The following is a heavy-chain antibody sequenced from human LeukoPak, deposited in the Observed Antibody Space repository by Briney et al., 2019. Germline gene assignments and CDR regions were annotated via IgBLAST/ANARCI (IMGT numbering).Heavy chain of an antibody. CDR2: IYTSGST. V-gene: IGHV4-4*07. CDR1: GGSIRRYY. Sequence: PSETLSLTCTVSGGSIRRYYWSWIRQPAGKGLEWIGRIYTSGSTNYNPSLQSRVTMSVDTSKNQFSLKLSSVTAADTAVYYCARQQGSSWPRGAFDIWGQGTMVTVSS. CDR3: ARQQGSSWPRGAFDI. J-gene: IGHJ3*02. D-gene: IGHD6-13*01.